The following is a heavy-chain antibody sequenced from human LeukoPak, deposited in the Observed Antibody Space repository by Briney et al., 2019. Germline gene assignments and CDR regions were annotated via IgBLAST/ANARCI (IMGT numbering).Heavy chain of an antibody. J-gene: IGHJ4*02. V-gene: IGHV3-21*06. CDR3: ARPGYSGYIIGYYFDY. CDR2: ISSSGSYI. D-gene: IGHD5-12*01. CDR1: GFTFSSYT. Sequence: GGSLRLSCAAFGFTFSSYTMNWVRQAPGKGLEWVSSISSSGSYIYYADSLKGRFTISRDNAKNSLYSQMNSLRAEDTAVYDCARPGYSGYIIGYYFDYWGQGALVTVSS.